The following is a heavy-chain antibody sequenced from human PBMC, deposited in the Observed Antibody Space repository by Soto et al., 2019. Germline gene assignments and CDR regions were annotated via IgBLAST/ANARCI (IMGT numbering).Heavy chain of an antibody. CDR2: INHSGST. V-gene: IGHV4-34*01. D-gene: IGHD6-19*01. CDR3: ARENSSGSYYYYMDV. J-gene: IGHJ6*03. CDR1: GGSFSGYY. Sequence: QVQLQQWGAGLLKPSETLSLTCAVYGGSFSGYYWSWIRQPPGKGLEWIGEINHSGSTNYNPSLKSRVTISVDTSKNQFSLKLSSVTAADTAVYYCARENSSGSYYYYMDVWGKGTTVTVSS.